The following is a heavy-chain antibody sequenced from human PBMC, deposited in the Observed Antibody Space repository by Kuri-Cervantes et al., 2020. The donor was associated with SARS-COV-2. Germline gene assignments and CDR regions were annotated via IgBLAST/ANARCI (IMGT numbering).Heavy chain of an antibody. V-gene: IGHV4-38-2*02. D-gene: IGHD2-15*01. Sequence: GSLRLSCAVSGYPISSAYHWGWIRQPPGKGLEWIGYIYHSGSTYYNPSHKSRLTISLDRSKNQFSLNLSSVTAADTAMYYCARDPIGYCSGTSCLYWGQGTLVTVSS. CDR3: ARDPIGYCSGTSCLY. CDR1: GYPISSAYH. CDR2: IYHSGST. J-gene: IGHJ4*02.